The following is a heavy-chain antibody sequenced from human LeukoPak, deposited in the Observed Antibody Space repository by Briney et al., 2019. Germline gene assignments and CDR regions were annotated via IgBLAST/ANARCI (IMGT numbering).Heavy chain of an antibody. V-gene: IGHV4-59*01. J-gene: IGHJ4*02. CDR2: IYYSGST. CDR1: GGSISSYH. CDR3: ARGEDIFDY. D-gene: IGHD2-15*01. Sequence: ASETLSLTCTVPGGSISSYHWSWIRQPPGKGLEWIGYIYYSGSTNYNPSLKSRVTISVDTSKTQFSLRLSSVTAADTAVYYCARGEDIFDYWGQGTLVSVSS.